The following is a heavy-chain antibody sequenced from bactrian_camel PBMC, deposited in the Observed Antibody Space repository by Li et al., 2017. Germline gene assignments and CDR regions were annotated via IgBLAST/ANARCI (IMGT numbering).Heavy chain of an antibody. V-gene: IGHV3S54*01. Sequence: VQLVESGGGSVQTGGSLTLSCTASGPRNRRYCMGWFRQDPGKQRERVAAVHTLSDNTYYADFVKGRFTIAQELSPGNAEGTITLQMNSLRPEDTGIYYCAAGQGGWFGGPWSGVNQYDYWGQGTQVTVS. D-gene: IGHD2*01. CDR1: GPRNRRYC. CDR3: AAGQGGWFGGPWSGVNQYDY. CDR2: VHTLSDNT. J-gene: IGHJ4*01.